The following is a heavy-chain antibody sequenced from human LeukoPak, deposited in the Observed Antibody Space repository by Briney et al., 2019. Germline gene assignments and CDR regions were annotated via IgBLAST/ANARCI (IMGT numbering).Heavy chain of an antibody. Sequence: ASVKVSCKASGYTFTSYYVHWVRQAPGQGLEWMGIINPSGGSTSYAQKSQGRVTMTRDTSTSTVYMELSSLRSEDTAVYYCARHSIAAAGLQDYWGQGTLVTVSS. CDR2: INPSGGST. CDR3: ARHSIAAAGLQDY. V-gene: IGHV1-46*01. J-gene: IGHJ4*02. D-gene: IGHD6-13*01. CDR1: GYTFTSYY.